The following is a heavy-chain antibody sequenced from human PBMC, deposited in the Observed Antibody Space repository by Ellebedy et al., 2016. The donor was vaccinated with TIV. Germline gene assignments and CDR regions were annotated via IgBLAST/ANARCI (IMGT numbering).Heavy chain of an antibody. CDR3: ARSYNWNDALDY. D-gene: IGHD1-20*01. J-gene: IGHJ4*02. V-gene: IGHV3-30*02. CDR2: IRNDGSNK. CDR1: GFTFSSYG. Sequence: GESLKISCAASGFTFSSYGMHWVRQAPGKGLEWVAFIRNDGSNKYYADSVKGRFTISRDNSKNTLYLQMNSLRAEDTAVYYCARSYNWNDALDYWGQGTLVTVSS.